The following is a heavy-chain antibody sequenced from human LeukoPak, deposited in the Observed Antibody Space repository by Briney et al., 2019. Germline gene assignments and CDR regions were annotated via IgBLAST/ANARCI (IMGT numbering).Heavy chain of an antibody. J-gene: IGHJ4*02. CDR2: INLDGTEE. V-gene: IGHV3-7*01. Sequence: GGSLTLSSPASGSDCSTIWITWVRQAPGKGMEWVANINLDGTEEHYVDSSLKGRFTISRDNAKSSLYLQMNSLRVEDTAVYFCASGRHDFLYWGQGALVTVSS. CDR1: GSDCSTIW. CDR3: ASGRHDFLY. D-gene: IGHD3/OR15-3a*01.